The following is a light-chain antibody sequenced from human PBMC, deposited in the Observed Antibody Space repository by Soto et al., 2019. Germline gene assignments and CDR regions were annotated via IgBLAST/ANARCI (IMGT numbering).Light chain of an antibody. Sequence: QAVVTQPPSVSGAPGQRVTISCTGGSSNIGVGFDVHWYQLLPGRAPKLLMYGNTNRPSGVPDRFSGSKSGTSASLVITGLQAEDEADYYCQSYDSSLSVPGVVFGGGTKLTVL. CDR3: QSYDSSLSVPGVV. J-gene: IGLJ3*02. CDR2: GNT. CDR1: SSNIGVGFD. V-gene: IGLV1-40*01.